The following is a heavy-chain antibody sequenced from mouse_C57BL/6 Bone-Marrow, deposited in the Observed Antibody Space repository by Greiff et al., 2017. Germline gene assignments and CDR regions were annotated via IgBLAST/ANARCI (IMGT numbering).Heavy chain of an antibody. CDR2: IDPENGDT. Sequence: EVTLVASGAELVRPGASVKLSCTASGFNIKDDYMHWVKQRPEQGLEWIGWIDPENGDTEYASKFPGKATITADTSSNTAYLQLSSLTSEDTAVYYCTTGWLLPLDFDVWGTGTTVTVSS. V-gene: IGHV14-4*01. CDR3: TTGWLLPLDFDV. CDR1: GFNIKDDY. J-gene: IGHJ1*03. D-gene: IGHD2-3*01.